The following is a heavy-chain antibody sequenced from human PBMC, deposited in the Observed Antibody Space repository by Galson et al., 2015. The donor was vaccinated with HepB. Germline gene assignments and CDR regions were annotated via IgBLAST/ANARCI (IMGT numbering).Heavy chain of an antibody. CDR3: VSPQGKPGYSDYLNLGY. J-gene: IGHJ4*02. V-gene: IGHV3-30-3*01. CDR1: GFTFSNYA. D-gene: IGHD4-11*01. CDR2: ISDVGYNK. Sequence: SLRLSCAASGFTFSNYAMHWVRQAPGKGLEWVAVISDVGYNKYHADSVKGRFSISRDNSKNTLYLEMNSLRAEDTAMYYCVSPQGKPGYSDYLNLGYWGQGTLVTVSS.